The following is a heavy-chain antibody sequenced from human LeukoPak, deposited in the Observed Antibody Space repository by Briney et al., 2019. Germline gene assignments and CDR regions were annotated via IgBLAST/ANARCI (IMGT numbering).Heavy chain of an antibody. J-gene: IGHJ4*02. CDR2: IGSSGDTL. D-gene: IGHD1-26*01. V-gene: IGHV3-11*01. CDR3: ARDRGGSYVDY. Sequence: PGGSLRLSCAASGFTFSDYYMSWIRQAPGKGLEWVSYIGSSGDTLYHVDSVKGRFTISRDNAKNSLYLQMNSLRAEDTAVYYCARDRGGSYVDYWGQGTLVTVSS. CDR1: GFTFSDYY.